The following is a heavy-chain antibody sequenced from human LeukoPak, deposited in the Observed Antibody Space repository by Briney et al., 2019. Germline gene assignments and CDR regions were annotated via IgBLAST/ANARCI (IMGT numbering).Heavy chain of an antibody. D-gene: IGHD2-8*01. Sequence: SETLSLTCTVSGGSISSYYWKWFRQPAGKGLEWIGHIYTSGSTNYNSSLKSRVTMSVDTSKNQFSVKLNSVIAADTAMYYCARGVYLGNGYYFDYWGQGTLVTVSS. CDR3: ARGVYLGNGYYFDY. V-gene: IGHV4-4*07. CDR2: IYTSGST. J-gene: IGHJ4*02. CDR1: GGSISSYY.